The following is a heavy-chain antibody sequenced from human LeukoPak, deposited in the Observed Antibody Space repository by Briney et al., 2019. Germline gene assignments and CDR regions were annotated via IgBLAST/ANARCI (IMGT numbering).Heavy chain of an antibody. D-gene: IGHD3-10*01. Sequence: GGSLRLSCVASGFPFKGYWMTWVRQSPGKGLDWVANIKPDGGETNYLDSVKGRFTISRDNARDSLFLEMNNLRVDDTAVYYCARDGGELWPLDEWGQGILVTVSS. CDR1: GFPFKGYW. J-gene: IGHJ4*02. CDR2: IKPDGGET. CDR3: ARDGGELWPLDE. V-gene: IGHV3-7*01.